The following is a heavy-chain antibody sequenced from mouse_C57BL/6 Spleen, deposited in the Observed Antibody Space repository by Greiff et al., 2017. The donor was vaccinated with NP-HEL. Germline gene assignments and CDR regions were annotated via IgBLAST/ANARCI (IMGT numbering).Heavy chain of an antibody. D-gene: IGHD2-5*01. CDR2: INHSSGYT. CDR1: GYTFTSYT. Sequence: VTLMESGAELARPGDSVKMSCKASGYTFTSYTMHWVKQRPGQGLEWIGYINHSSGYTKYNQKFKDKATLTADKSSSTAYMQLSSLTSEDSAVYYCARSYSNYDAMDYWGQGTSVTVSS. V-gene: IGHV1-4*01. CDR3: ARSYSNYDAMDY. J-gene: IGHJ4*01.